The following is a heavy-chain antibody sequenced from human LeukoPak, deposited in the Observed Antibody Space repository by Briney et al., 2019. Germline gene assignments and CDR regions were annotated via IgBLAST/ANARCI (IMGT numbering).Heavy chain of an antibody. CDR3: ARVDPNSSGWYDY. J-gene: IGHJ4*02. D-gene: IGHD6-19*01. V-gene: IGHV3-53*01. CDR2: IYSGGST. CDR1: GLTVSSNY. Sequence: GGSLRLSCAASGLTVSSNYMSWVRQAPGKGLEWVSVIYSGGSTYYADSVKGRFTISRDNSKNTLYLQMNSLRAEDTAVYYCARVDPNSSGWYDYWGQGTLVTVSS.